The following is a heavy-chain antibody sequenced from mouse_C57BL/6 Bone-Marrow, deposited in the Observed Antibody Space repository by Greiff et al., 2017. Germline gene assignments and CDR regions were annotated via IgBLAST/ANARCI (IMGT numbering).Heavy chain of an antibody. CDR3: ASTMVKGWFAY. D-gene: IGHD2-2*01. Sequence: EVQLVESGPELVKPGDSVKISCKASGYSFTGYFMNWVMQSPGKSLEWIGRINPYNGDTFYNQKFKGKATLTVDKSSSTAHMELRSLTSEDSAVYYCASTMVKGWFAYWGQGTLVTVSA. J-gene: IGHJ3*01. CDR1: GYSFTGYF. CDR2: INPYNGDT. V-gene: IGHV1-20*01.